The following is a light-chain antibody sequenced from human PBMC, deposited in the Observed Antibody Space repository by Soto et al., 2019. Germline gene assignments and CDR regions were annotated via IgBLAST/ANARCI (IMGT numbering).Light chain of an antibody. J-gene: IGLJ2*01. V-gene: IGLV7-46*01. CDR2: DTT. Sequence: QAVVTQEPSLTVSPGGTVTLTCGSNTGAVTSGHYPYWFQQKPGQAPRTLIYDTTNKHSWTPARFSGSLLGGKAALTLSGAQPEDEADYYCLVSYSRAVVLGGGTKLTVL. CDR3: LVSYSRAVV. CDR1: TGAVTSGHY.